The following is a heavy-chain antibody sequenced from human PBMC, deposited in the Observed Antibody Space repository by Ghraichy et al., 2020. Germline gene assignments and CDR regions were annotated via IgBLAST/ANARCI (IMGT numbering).Heavy chain of an antibody. J-gene: IGHJ2*01. CDR2: VYTSGAT. Sequence: GGSLRLSCAASGFVVSNNFMNWVRQAPGKGLEWVSIVYTSGATYYADSAKGRFTISRDHSQNTLYLQMNSLRAEDTAVYYCARIDISGPPRNDWYFDLWGRGTLVSVSS. D-gene: IGHD3-22*01. CDR3: ARIDISGPPRNDWYFDL. CDR1: GFVVSNNF. V-gene: IGHV3-53*01.